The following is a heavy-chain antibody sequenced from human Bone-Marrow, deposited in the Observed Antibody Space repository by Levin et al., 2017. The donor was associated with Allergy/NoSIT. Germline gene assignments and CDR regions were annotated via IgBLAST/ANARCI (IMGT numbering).Heavy chain of an antibody. Sequence: GESLKISCVASGFTFRTYGMHWVRQAPGKGLEWVAIIPYDRSKKLYADSVKGRFTISRDNSKNTLYLQMNSLRADDTAVYYCAKEGGPYYFDCWGQGTLVTVSS. CDR2: IPYDRSKK. J-gene: IGHJ4*02. CDR3: AKEGGPYYFDC. D-gene: IGHD2-15*01. V-gene: IGHV3-30*18. CDR1: GFTFRTYG.